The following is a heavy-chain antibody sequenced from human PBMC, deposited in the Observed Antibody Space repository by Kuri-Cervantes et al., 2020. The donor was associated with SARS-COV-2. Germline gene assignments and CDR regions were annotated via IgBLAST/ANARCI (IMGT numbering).Heavy chain of an antibody. CDR2: IYHSGST. Sequence: SCAASGGSISSSNWWSWVRQPPGKGLEWIGEIYHSGSTNYNPSLKSRVTISVDKSKNQFSLKLSSVTAADTAVYYCARETPTGTTFFDYWGQGTLVTVSS. CDR1: GGSISSSNW. V-gene: IGHV4-4*02. D-gene: IGHD1-7*01. J-gene: IGHJ4*02. CDR3: ARETPTGTTFFDY.